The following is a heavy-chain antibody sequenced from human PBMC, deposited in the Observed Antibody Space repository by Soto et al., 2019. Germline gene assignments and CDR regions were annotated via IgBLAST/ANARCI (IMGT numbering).Heavy chain of an antibody. CDR2: MNPNSGNT. CDR1: GYTFTSYD. V-gene: IGHV1-8*01. Sequence: ASVKVSCKASGYTFTSYDINWVRQATGQGLEWMGWMNPNSGNTGYAQKFQGRVTMTRNTSISTAYMELSSLRSEDTPVYYCATSYMVRGVIQHCFDYWGQGTLVTVSS. D-gene: IGHD3-10*01. CDR3: ATSYMVRGVIQHCFDY. J-gene: IGHJ4*02.